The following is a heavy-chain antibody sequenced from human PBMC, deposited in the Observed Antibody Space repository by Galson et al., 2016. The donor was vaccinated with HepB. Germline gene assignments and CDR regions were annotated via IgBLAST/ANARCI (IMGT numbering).Heavy chain of an antibody. D-gene: IGHD3-10*01. CDR1: GFPFSHHY. Sequence: ALRLSYAASGFPFSHHYMEWVRPAPGKGLEWVARRRNNASRYRTDYAPSVQGRLAIPRADPNKTVYLQLSSLKTGDTGVYYCVRSYYYEAGSVGDVDIWGQGTMVTVS. CDR3: VRSYYYEAGSVGDVDI. CDR2: RRNNASRYRT. J-gene: IGHJ3*02. V-gene: IGHV3-72*01.